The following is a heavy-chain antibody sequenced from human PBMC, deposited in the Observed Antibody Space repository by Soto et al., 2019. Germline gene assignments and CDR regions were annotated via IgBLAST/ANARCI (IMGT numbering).Heavy chain of an antibody. V-gene: IGHV1-18*01. J-gene: IGHJ4*02. Sequence: ASVKVSCKASGYTFTSYGISWVRQAPGQGLEWMGWISAYNGNTNYAQKLQGRVTMTTDTSTSTAYMELRSLRSDDTAVYYCARDLSRMVRGVMGYWGQGTLVTVSS. CDR1: GYTFTSYG. CDR3: ARDLSRMVRGVMGY. CDR2: ISAYNGNT. D-gene: IGHD3-10*01.